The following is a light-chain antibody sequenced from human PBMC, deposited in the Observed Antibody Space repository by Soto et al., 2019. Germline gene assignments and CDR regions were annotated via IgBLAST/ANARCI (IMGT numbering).Light chain of an antibody. J-gene: IGKJ4*01. Sequence: GDRITITCRASLGIRNDLAWYQRKPGKAHKLLIYTASSLQNGVTPRFSGSGSDTVFTLTIDSLQPEDFATYYCLQYFSFPLTCGGGTKVEIK. V-gene: IGKV1-6*01. CDR2: TAS. CDR1: LGIRND. CDR3: LQYFSFPLT.